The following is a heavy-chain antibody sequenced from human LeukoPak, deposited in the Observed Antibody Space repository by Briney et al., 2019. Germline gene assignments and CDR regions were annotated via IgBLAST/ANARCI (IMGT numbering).Heavy chain of an antibody. J-gene: IGHJ4*02. D-gene: IGHD6-13*01. V-gene: IGHV6-1*01. Sequence: SQTLSLTCAISGDSVSSNSAACNWIRQSPSRGLEWLGRTYYRSKWYHDYPVSVKSRITINPDTSKNKFSLQLNSVTPADTAVYYCARGAPYSSSQFDYWGQGTLVTVSS. CDR1: GDSVSSNSAA. CDR3: ARGAPYSSSQFDY. CDR2: TYYRSKWYH.